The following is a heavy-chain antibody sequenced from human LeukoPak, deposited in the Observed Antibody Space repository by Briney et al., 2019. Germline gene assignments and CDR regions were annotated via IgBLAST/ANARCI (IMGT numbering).Heavy chain of an antibody. CDR3: ARSEITMVRGVIRTTNYYMDV. Sequence: GASVRVSCKASGGTFSSYSLSWVRQAPGQGLEWMGGIVPIFGTADYAQKFQGRATITTDDAASTVYLELTGLTSDDTAVYYCARSEITMVRGVIRTTNYYMDVWGKGTTVTVSS. J-gene: IGHJ6*03. D-gene: IGHD3-10*01. V-gene: IGHV1-69*05. CDR2: IVPIFGTA. CDR1: GGTFSSYS.